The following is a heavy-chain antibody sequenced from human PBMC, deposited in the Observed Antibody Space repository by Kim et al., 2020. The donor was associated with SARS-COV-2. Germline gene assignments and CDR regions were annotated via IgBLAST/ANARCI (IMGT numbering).Heavy chain of an antibody. V-gene: IGHV3-74*01. Sequence: GGSLRLSCAASGFTFSSYWMHWVRQAPGKGLVWVSRINSDGSSTSYADSVKGRFTISRDNAKNTLYLQMNSLRAEDTAVYYCALAARPYYYYYMDVWGKGTTVTVSS. CDR2: INSDGSST. CDR1: GFTFSSYW. CDR3: ALAARPYYYYYMDV. J-gene: IGHJ6*03. D-gene: IGHD6-6*01.